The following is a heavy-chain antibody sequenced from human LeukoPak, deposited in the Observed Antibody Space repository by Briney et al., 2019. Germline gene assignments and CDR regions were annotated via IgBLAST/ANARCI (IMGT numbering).Heavy chain of an antibody. CDR2: TYYRSKWYN. CDR3: ARGVPMVRGVIIKNYYYYGMDV. J-gene: IGHJ6*02. V-gene: IGHV6-1*01. CDR1: GDSVSSNSAA. D-gene: IGHD3-10*01. Sequence: SQTLSLTCDISGDSVSSNSAAWNWIRQSPSRGLEWLGRTYYRSKWYNDYAVSVKSRITINPDTSKNQFSLQLNSVTPEDTAVYYCARGVPMVRGVIIKNYYYYGMDVWGQGTTVTVSS.